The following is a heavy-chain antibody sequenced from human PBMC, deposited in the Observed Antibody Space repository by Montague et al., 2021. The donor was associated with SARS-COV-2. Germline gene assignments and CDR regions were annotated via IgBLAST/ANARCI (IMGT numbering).Heavy chain of an antibody. Sequence: SETLPLTCTVSGDSISDYYWSWIRQPPGMGLEWIGYIFRSGATNYNPPLKSRVISSLDTSKSQFSLRLSSVTAADTAIYYCARTSRGSRYFYGVDVWGQGTTVTVSS. J-gene: IGHJ6*02. CDR3: ARTSRGSRYFYGVDV. D-gene: IGHD3-10*01. CDR2: IFRSGAT. V-gene: IGHV4-59*01. CDR1: GDSISDYY.